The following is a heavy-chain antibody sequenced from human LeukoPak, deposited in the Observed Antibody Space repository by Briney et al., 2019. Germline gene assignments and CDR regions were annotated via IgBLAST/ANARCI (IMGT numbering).Heavy chain of an antibody. CDR1: GYTFTNYD. CDR3: ARDPVSRGDFYDY. Sequence: GASVTVSCTASGYTFTNYDISWVRQAPGQGLEWMGWISAYNGNRNYAQKLQGRVTMTTDTSTSTAYMELRSLRSDDTAVYYCARDPVSRGDFYDYWGQGTLVTVSS. V-gene: IGHV1-18*01. J-gene: IGHJ4*02. CDR2: ISAYNGNR. D-gene: IGHD2-21*02.